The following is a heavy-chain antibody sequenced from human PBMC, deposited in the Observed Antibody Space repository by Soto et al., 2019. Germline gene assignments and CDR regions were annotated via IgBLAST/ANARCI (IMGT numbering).Heavy chain of an antibody. J-gene: IGHJ4*02. CDR1: GGSFSGYY. CDR2: INHSGST. D-gene: IGHD6-6*01. CDR3: ARFRIAARPFDY. V-gene: IGHV4-34*01. Sequence: PSETLSLTCAVYGGSFSGYYWSWIRQPPGKGLEWIGEINHSGSTNYNPSLKSRVTISVDTSKNQFSLKLSSVTAADTAVYYCARFRIAARPFDYWGQGTLVT.